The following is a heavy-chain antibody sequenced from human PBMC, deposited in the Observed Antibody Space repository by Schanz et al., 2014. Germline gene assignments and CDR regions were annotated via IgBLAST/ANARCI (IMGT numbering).Heavy chain of an antibody. CDR3: ARVRAYDYGAEAHGMDV. CDR2: ISSSGSYI. CDR1: GFAFSAYS. D-gene: IGHD4-17*01. V-gene: IGHV3-21*01. J-gene: IGHJ6*02. Sequence: EVQLVESGGGLAQPGGSLRLSCAASGFAFSAYSMNWVRQAPGKGLEWVSSISSSGSYIYFPDSVKGRFTISRDNAKNSLYLQMNSLRAEDTAVYYCARVRAYDYGAEAHGMDVWGHGTTVTFSS.